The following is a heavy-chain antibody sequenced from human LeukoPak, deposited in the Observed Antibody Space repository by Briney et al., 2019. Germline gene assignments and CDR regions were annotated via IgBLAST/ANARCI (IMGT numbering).Heavy chain of an antibody. J-gene: IGHJ4*02. CDR3: ARALTYYYDSSGYYFDY. V-gene: IGHV1-2*02. Sequence: SVKVSCKASGYTFTGYYMHWVRQAPGQGLEWMGWINPNSGGTNYAQKFQGRVTMTRDTSISTAYMELSRLRSDDTAVYYCARALTYYYDSSGYYFDYWGQGTLVTVSS. CDR2: INPNSGGT. D-gene: IGHD3-22*01. CDR1: GYTFTGYY.